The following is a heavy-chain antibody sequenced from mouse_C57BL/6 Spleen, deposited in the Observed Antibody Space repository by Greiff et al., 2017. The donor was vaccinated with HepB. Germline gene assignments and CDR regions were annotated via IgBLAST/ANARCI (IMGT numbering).Heavy chain of an antibody. CDR1: GYTFTDYE. Sequence: QVQLQQSGAELVRPGASVTLSCKASGYTFTDYEMHWVKQTPVHGLEWIGAIDPETGGTAYNQKFKGKAILTADKSSSTAYMELRSLTSEDSAVYYCTREDYGSSYWGQGTTLTVSS. D-gene: IGHD1-1*01. V-gene: IGHV1-15*01. CDR2: IDPETGGT. J-gene: IGHJ2*01. CDR3: TREDYGSSY.